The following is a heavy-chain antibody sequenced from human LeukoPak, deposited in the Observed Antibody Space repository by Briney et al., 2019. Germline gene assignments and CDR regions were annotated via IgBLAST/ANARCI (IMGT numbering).Heavy chain of an antibody. CDR3: ARDPTTVTKGLDI. Sequence: PSETLSLTCTVSGGSLSTHYWSWIRQPPGKGLEWIGYISYIGSTNYNPSLKSRVTISVDTSKNQFSLKLSSVTAVDAAVYFCARDPTTVTKGLDIWGQGTMVTVSS. D-gene: IGHD4-17*01. J-gene: IGHJ3*02. V-gene: IGHV4-59*11. CDR1: GGSLSTHY. CDR2: ISYIGST.